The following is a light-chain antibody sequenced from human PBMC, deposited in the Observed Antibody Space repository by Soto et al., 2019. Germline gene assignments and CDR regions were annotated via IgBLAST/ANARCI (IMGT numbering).Light chain of an antibody. CDR3: QQYNNWPLYT. Sequence: IVLTQSPGTLSLSPGERATLSCRASQTGSNSYLAWYQQKSAQAPRLLIYGVSTRATGIPDRFSGSGSGTEFTLTISRLEPEDFAVYFCQQYNNWPLYTFGQGTKLEIK. V-gene: IGKV3-20*01. CDR1: QTGSNSY. CDR2: GVS. J-gene: IGKJ2*01.